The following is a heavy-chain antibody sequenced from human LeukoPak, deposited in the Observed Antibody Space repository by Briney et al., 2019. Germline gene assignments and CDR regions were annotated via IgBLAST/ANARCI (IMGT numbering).Heavy chain of an antibody. D-gene: IGHD3-3*01. Sequence: QPGRSLRLSCAASGFTLSSYAMHWVRQAPGKGLEWVAIISNDGSNKYYADSVKGRFTISRDNSKNTLYQQMNSLRTEDTAMYYCARGVTIFSPFDPWGQGTLVTVSS. CDR1: GFTLSSYA. CDR2: ISNDGSNK. V-gene: IGHV3-30*04. J-gene: IGHJ5*02. CDR3: ARGVTIFSPFDP.